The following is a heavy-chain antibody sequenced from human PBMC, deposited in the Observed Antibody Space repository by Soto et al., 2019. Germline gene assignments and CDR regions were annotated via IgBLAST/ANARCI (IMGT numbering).Heavy chain of an antibody. CDR1: GFTFSNAW. CDR2: IKSKTDGGTT. CDR3: TTGTGYCSGGSCYSGVYYFDV. V-gene: IGHV3-15*01. J-gene: IGHJ4*02. D-gene: IGHD2-15*01. Sequence: EVQLVESGGGLVKPGGSLRLSCAASGFTFSNAWMSWVRQAPGKGLEWVGRIKSKTDGGTTDYAAPVKGRFTISRDDSKNTLYLQMNSLKTEDTAVYYCTTGTGYCSGGSCYSGVYYFDVWGQGTLVTVSS.